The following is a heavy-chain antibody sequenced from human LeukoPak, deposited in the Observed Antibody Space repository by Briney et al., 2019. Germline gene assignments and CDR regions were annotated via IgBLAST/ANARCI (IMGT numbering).Heavy chain of an antibody. CDR3: ARDAKSSSWCDY. J-gene: IGHJ4*02. CDR1: GFTFSSYA. D-gene: IGHD6-13*01. Sequence: PGGSLRLSCAASGFTFSSYAMHWVRQAPGKGLEWVAVISYDGSNKYYVDSVKGRFTISRDNSKNTLYLQMNSLRAEDTAVYYCARDAKSSSWCDYWGQGTLVTVSS. CDR2: ISYDGSNK. V-gene: IGHV3-30-3*01.